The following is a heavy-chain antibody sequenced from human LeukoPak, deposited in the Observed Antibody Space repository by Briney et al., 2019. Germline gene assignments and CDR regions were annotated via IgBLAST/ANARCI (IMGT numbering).Heavy chain of an antibody. CDR3: ARAYEYGWFDP. D-gene: IGHD4/OR15-4a*01. CDR2: VNPKSGAT. V-gene: IGHV1-2*02. CDR1: GYTFTDYY. Sequence: GASVRVSCKASGYTFTDYYLQWLRQAPGQGLEWMGWVNPKSGATNYAQRFQGGVTMTWQTSISTGNMELSSLRSDDTAVYYCARAYEYGWFDPWGQGTLVTVSS. J-gene: IGHJ5*02.